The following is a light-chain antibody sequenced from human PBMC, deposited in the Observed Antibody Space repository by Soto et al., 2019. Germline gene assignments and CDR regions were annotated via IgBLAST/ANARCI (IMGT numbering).Light chain of an antibody. CDR2: EVS. CDR1: SSDIGGYNY. V-gene: IGLV2-14*01. Sequence: QSVLTHPASVSVSPGQSITISCAGTSSDIGGYNYVSWYQQHPGKAPKVMIYEVSNRPSGVSNRFSGSKSGNTASLTISGLQAEDEADYYCSSYTSSSPLYVFGSGTKVTVL. J-gene: IGLJ1*01. CDR3: SSYTSSSPLYV.